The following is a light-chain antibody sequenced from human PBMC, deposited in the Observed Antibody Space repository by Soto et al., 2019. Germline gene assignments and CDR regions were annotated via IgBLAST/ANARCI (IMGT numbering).Light chain of an antibody. Sequence: EIVMTQSPATLSVSPGERATLSCRASQSVSSKLAWNQQKPGQAPRVLIYGAFTSATGIPARFSDSGSGTALTLALSSLPCEDYALYYLHQYNKWYSFGQGTKLEIK. CDR1: QSVSSK. CDR3: HQYNKWYS. V-gene: IGKV3-15*01. J-gene: IGKJ2*01. CDR2: GAF.